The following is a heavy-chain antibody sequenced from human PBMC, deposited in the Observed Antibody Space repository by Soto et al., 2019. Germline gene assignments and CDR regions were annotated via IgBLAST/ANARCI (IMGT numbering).Heavy chain of an antibody. D-gene: IGHD1-26*01. CDR1: GFTFSSYS. CDR3: ARERVGGDYYYYYMDV. J-gene: IGHJ6*03. V-gene: IGHV3-48*02. CDR2: ISSGSSTI. Sequence: PGGSLRLSCAASGFTFSSYSMNWVRQAPGKGLEWVSYISSGSSTIYYADSVKGRFTISRHNSKNTLYLQMNSLRDEDTAVYYCARERVGGDYYYYYMDVWGKGTTVTVSS.